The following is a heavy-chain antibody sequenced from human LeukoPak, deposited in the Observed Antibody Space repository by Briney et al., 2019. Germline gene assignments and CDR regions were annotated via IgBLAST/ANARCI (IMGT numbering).Heavy chain of an antibody. V-gene: IGHV4-31*03. CDR3: ASSVTRYYVDY. D-gene: IGHD4-11*01. CDR1: GGSISSGGYY. J-gene: IGHJ4*02. CDR2: SYHSGST. Sequence: PSETLSLTCTVSGGSISSGGYYWSWIRQHPGKGLEWIGYSYHSGSTYYNPSLKSRVTISVDRSKNQFSLKLSSVTAADTAVYYCASSVTRYYVDYWGQGTLVTVSS.